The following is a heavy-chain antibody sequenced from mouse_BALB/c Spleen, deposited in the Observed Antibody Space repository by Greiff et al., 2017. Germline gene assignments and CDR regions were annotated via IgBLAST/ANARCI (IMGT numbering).Heavy chain of an antibody. D-gene: IGHD2-4*01. CDR1: GFTFSSYT. CDR3: TREARSLSSTMIKWGYFDY. V-gene: IGHV5-6-4*01. J-gene: IGHJ2*01. Sequence: EVQVVESGGGLVKPGGSLKLSCAASGFTFSSYTMSWVRQTPEKRLEWVATISSGGSYTYYPDRVTGRFTISRDNAKNTLYLQMSSLKSEDTAMYYCTREARSLSSTMIKWGYFDYWGQGTTLTVSS. CDR2: ISSGGSYT.